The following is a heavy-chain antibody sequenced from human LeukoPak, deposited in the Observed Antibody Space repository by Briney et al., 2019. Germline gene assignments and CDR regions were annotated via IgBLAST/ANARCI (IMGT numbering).Heavy chain of an antibody. Sequence: GASVTVSCKASGYTFTDYYMHWVRQAPGQGREWMGWINPNSGGTNYAQKFQGRVTMTRDTSISTAYMELSRLRSDDTAVYYCARDSRPAVAGNYWGQGTLVTVSS. CDR1: GYTFTDYY. CDR2: INPNSGGT. CDR3: ARDSRPAVAGNY. V-gene: IGHV1-2*02. J-gene: IGHJ4*02. D-gene: IGHD6-19*01.